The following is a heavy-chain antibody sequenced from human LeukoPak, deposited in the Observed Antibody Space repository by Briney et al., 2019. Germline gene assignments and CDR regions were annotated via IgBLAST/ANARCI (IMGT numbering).Heavy chain of an antibody. CDR1: GFTFSSSG. CDR2: ISYAGSNE. Sequence: PGGSLRLSCAASGFTFSSSGMHWVRQAPGRGLGWVAFISYAGSNEYYADSVKGRFTISRDNSKNTLYLQINSLRPEDTAVFYCAKAPIATTGSFFEYWGLGTLVTVSS. J-gene: IGHJ4*02. D-gene: IGHD1-1*01. V-gene: IGHV3-30*02. CDR3: AKAPIATTGSFFEY.